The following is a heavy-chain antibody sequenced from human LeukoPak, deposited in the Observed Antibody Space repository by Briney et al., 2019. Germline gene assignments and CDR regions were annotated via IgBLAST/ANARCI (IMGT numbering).Heavy chain of an antibody. J-gene: IGHJ4*02. CDR2: IYYSGST. CDR1: GGSISSSSYY. Sequence: SETLSLTCTVSGGSISSSSYYWGWIRQPPGKGLEWIGSIYYSGSTYYNPSLKSRVTISVDTSKNQFTLKLSSVTAADTAVYYCARVFRKAAAGTVDYWGQGTLVTVSS. D-gene: IGHD6-13*01. CDR3: ARVFRKAAAGTVDY. V-gene: IGHV4-39*06.